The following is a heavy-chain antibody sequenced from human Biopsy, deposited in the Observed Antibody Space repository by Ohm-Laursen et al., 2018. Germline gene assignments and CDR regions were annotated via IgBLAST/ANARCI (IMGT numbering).Heavy chain of an antibody. CDR3: ARGSMIRGVMGVDY. J-gene: IGHJ4*02. CDR2: INPNEGDT. D-gene: IGHD3-10*01. CDR1: GYTFTGHY. V-gene: IGHV1-2*02. Sequence: GASVKVSCKASGYTFTGHYMHWVRQAPGQGLEWMGWINPNEGDTNYAQKFQGRVTMTTDTSVSTAYMELSRLTFDDTAVYYCARGSMIRGVMGVDYWGQGTLVTVSS.